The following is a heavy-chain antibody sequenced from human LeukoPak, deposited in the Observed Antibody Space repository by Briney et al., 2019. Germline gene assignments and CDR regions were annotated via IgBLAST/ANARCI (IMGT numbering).Heavy chain of an antibody. CDR3: ARKVAVAMDLDY. CDR2: ITGSGGST. CDR1: GFTFKSYG. V-gene: IGHV3-23*01. D-gene: IGHD5-18*01. J-gene: IGHJ4*02. Sequence: GGSLRLSCAASGFTFKSYGMTWVRQVPGKGLEWVSSITGSGGSTKYADSVNGRFTISRDNSKNTLSLQMTGLRVADTAVYYCARKVAVAMDLDYWGQGTLVTVSS.